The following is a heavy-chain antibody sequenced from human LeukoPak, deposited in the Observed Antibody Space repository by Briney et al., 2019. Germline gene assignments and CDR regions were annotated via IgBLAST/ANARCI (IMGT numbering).Heavy chain of an antibody. V-gene: IGHV3-64*01. CDR3: ARGVQSYFDY. CDR2: ISSNGGST. Sequence: RGSLRLSCAASGFTLSSYAMHWVRQAPGKGLEYVSAISSNGGSTYYANSVKGRFTISRDNSKNTLYLQMGSLRAEDMAVYYCARGVQSYFDYWAREPWSPSPQ. J-gene: IGHJ4*02. CDR1: GFTLSSYA.